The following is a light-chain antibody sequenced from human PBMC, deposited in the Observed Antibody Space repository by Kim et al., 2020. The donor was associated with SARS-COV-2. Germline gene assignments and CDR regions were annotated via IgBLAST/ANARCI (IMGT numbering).Light chain of an antibody. CDR3: QQYGDSHQT. J-gene: IGKJ2*01. V-gene: IGKV3-20*01. CDR1: QRVSGNY. Sequence: PGETATLSCRASQRVSGNYLAWYQQKPGQAPRLLVYGAFSRATGIPDRISASGSGTDFTLTISGLEPEDFAVYFCQQYGDSHQTFGQGTKLEIK. CDR2: GAF.